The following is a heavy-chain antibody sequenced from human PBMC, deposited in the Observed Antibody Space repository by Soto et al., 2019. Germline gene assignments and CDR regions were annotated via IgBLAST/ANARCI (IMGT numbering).Heavy chain of an antibody. V-gene: IGHV1-18*01. CDR3: ARGRYGDY. D-gene: IGHD1-1*01. CDR1: GYAFTTYG. Sequence: QVHLVQSGAEVKKPGASVKVSCKGSGYAFTTYGITWVRQAPGQGLEWMGWISAHNGNTKYAQKLQGRVTVTRDTTTSTAYMELSGLRTEVAAVNYCARGRYGDYWGQGALVTVSS. CDR2: ISAHNGNT. J-gene: IGHJ4*02.